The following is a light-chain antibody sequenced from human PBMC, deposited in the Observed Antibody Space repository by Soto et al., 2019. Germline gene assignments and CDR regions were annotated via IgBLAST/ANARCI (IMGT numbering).Light chain of an antibody. CDR1: SSDVGGYSY. V-gene: IGLV2-14*01. CDR2: EVS. Sequence: QSALAQPASVSGSPGQSITISCTGTSSDVGGYSYVSWYQQHPGKAPKLMIYEVSNRPSGVSNRFSGSKSGNTASLTISGLQAEDEADYHCSSYTCSSTLVFGGGTKVTVL. CDR3: SSYTCSSTLV. J-gene: IGLJ2*01.